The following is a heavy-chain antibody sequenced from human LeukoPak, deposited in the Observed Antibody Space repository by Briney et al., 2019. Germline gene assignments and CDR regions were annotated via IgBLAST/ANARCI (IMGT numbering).Heavy chain of an antibody. CDR2: IYYSGST. J-gene: IGHJ6*03. V-gene: IGHV4-39*07. CDR3: ARRYDYMDV. D-gene: IGHD1-14*01. CDR1: GGSISSSSYY. Sequence: PSETLSLTCTVSGGSISSSSYYWGWIRQPPGKGLEWIGSIYYSGSTYYNPSLKSRVAISVDTSKNQLSLKLSSVTAADTAVYYCARRYDYMDVWGKGTTVTVSS.